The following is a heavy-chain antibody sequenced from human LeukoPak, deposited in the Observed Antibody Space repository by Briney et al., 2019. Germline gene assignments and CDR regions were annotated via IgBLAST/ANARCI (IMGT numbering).Heavy chain of an antibody. Sequence: GGSLRLSCTASGFTFSSYAMSWVRQAPGKGLEWVSAISGSGGSTYYADSVKGRFTISRDNSKNTLYLQMNSLRAEDTAVYYCAKESIVATIRLGYFDYWGQGTLVTVSS. CDR3: AKESIVATIRLGYFDY. V-gene: IGHV3-23*01. CDR2: ISGSGGST. D-gene: IGHD5-12*01. J-gene: IGHJ4*02. CDR1: GFTFSSYA.